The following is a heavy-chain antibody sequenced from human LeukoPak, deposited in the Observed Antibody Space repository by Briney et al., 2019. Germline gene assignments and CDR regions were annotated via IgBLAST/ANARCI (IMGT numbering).Heavy chain of an antibody. CDR2: IIPIFGTA. V-gene: IGHV1-69*06. Sequence: SVKVSCKASGYTFTSYAISWVRQAPGQGLEWMGGIIPIFGTANYAQKFQGRVTMTEDTSTDTAYMELSSLRSEDTAVYYCATIARLVNYWGQGTLVTVSS. J-gene: IGHJ4*02. CDR3: ATIARLVNY. CDR1: GYTFTSYA. D-gene: IGHD1/OR15-1a*01.